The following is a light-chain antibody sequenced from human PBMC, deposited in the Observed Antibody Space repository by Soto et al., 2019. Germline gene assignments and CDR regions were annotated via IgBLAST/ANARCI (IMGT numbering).Light chain of an antibody. CDR1: QSVSSY. CDR3: QQRSNWRT. J-gene: IGKJ2*01. CDR2: DAS. V-gene: IGKV3-11*01. Sequence: EIVLTQSPATLSLSPGERATLSCRASQSVSSYLAWYQQKPGQAPRLLIYDASNRATGIPARFSGSGSGTDFTLTISSLEPEDFAVYYCQQRSNWRTFGQGPKLEIK.